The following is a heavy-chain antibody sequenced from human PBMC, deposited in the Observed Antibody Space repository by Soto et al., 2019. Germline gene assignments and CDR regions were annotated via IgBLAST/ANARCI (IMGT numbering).Heavy chain of an antibody. CDR1: GFTFSSYG. J-gene: IGHJ6*02. V-gene: IGHV3-33*01. Sequence: SLRLSYAASGFTFSSYGMHWVRQSPGKGLGWVAVIWYDGSNKYYADSLKGRFTISRDNSKNTLYLQMNSLRAEDTAVYYCARDRGIAVAGTVIYYYYGMDVWGQGTTVTVSS. D-gene: IGHD6-19*01. CDR3: ARDRGIAVAGTVIYYYYGMDV. CDR2: IWYDGSNK.